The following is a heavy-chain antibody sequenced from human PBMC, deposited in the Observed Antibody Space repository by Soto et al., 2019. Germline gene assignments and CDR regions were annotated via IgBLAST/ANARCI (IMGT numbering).Heavy chain of an antibody. D-gene: IGHD5-12*01. J-gene: IGHJ5*02. CDR1: GFTFSTYW. Sequence: GGSLRLSCAASGFTFSTYWMHWVRQAPGKGLVWVSRINSGGSTTTYADSVKGRFTISRDNARNTLYLQMDSLRGEDTAVYYGATVATGSYNWFDPWGQGNLVTVSS. CDR3: ATVATGSYNWFDP. V-gene: IGHV3-74*01. CDR2: INSGGSTT.